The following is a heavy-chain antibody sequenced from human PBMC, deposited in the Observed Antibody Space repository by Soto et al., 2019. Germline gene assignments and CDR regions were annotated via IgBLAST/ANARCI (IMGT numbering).Heavy chain of an antibody. J-gene: IGHJ4*02. V-gene: IGHV4-59*01. CDR1: GASISSYY. Sequence: QVQLQESGPGLVKPSETLSLTCTVSGASISSYYWSWIRQPPGKGLDWIGYIHYSGSINYNPSLKSRVIISIDTSKNQFSPNLSSVTAADTAVYYCARHSQNGPPLWFGELLSWGQGTLVTVSS. D-gene: IGHD3-10*01. CDR3: ARHSQNGPPLWFGELLS. CDR2: IHYSGSI.